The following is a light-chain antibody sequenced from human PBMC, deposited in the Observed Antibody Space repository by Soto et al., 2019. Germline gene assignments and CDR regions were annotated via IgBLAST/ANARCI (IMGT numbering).Light chain of an antibody. V-gene: IGKV3-20*01. CDR1: QSVPKGY. Sequence: EIVLTQSPGTLSLSPGERATLSCRASQSVPKGYLAWYQHKPGQAPRLLIHDASSRATGIPDRFSGSGSGKDFTLTISRLEPEDFAVYYCQQCSISPLTVGGGTKVEIK. CDR2: DAS. J-gene: IGKJ4*01. CDR3: QQCSISPLT.